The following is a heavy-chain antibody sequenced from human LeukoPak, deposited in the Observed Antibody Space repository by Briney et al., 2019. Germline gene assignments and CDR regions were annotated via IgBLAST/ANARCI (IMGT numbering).Heavy chain of an antibody. CDR1: GFTFDDYG. J-gene: IGHJ4*01. Sequence: PGGSLRLSCTASGFTFDDYGMSWVRQAPGKGLEWVSGINWNGDSTGYADSVKGRFTISRDNAKNSLYLQMNSLRAEDTALYHCARVIGSGSYYNPQQDWGHGILVTVSS. CDR3: ARVIGSGSYYNPQQD. CDR2: INWNGDST. D-gene: IGHD3-10*01. V-gene: IGHV3-20*01.